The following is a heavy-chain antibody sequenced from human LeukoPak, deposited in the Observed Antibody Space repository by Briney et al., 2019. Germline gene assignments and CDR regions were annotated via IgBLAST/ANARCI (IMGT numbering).Heavy chain of an antibody. CDR1: GFTFSSYV. CDR2: ISGSGDNT. J-gene: IGHJ4*02. V-gene: IGHV3-23*01. D-gene: IGHD6-13*01. Sequence: QPGRSLRLSCTASGFTFSSYVMNWVRQAPGKGLEWVSAISGSGDNTYFADSVKGRFTISRDNSKNTLYLQMNRLRAEDTAVYYCAKAPHNSWYPYFDYWGQGTLVTVSS. CDR3: AKAPHNSWYPYFDY.